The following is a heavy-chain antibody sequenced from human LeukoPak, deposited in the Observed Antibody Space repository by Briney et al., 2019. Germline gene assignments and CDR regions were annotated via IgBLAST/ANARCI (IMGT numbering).Heavy chain of an antibody. V-gene: IGHV1-8*02. D-gene: IGHD4-11*01. CDR1: GYTFTSYG. Sequence: ASVKVSCKASGYTFTSYGISWVRQAPGQGLEWMGWMNPNSGNTGYAQKFQGRVTMTRNTSISTAYMELSSLRSEDTAVYYCARDLYSNTPYYYYYIDVWGKGTTVTVSS. CDR3: ARDLYSNTPYYYYYIDV. J-gene: IGHJ6*03. CDR2: MNPNSGNT.